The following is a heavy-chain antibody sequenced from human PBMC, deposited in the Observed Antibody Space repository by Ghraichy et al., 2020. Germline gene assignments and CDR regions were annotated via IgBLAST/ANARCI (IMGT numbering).Heavy chain of an antibody. V-gene: IGHV4-34*01. D-gene: IGHD1-1*01. Sequence: SETLSLTCAVYGESFSEYYWSGIRQSPGKGLEWIGEINHGGTIKHNPSLKTRVTMSIDTSRQQFSPNVHPMTAPDTAIYYCARARRDNWLVGDDTFDFWGQGTMVIVPS. CDR2: INHGGTI. J-gene: IGHJ4*03. CDR1: GESFSEYY. CDR3: ARARRDNWLVGDDTFDF.